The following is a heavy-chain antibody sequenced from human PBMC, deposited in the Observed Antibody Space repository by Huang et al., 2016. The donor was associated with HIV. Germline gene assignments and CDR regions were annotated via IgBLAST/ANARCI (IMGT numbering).Heavy chain of an antibody. J-gene: IGHJ4*02. Sequence: EVQLVESGGGLIQPGGSLRLSCAASGFTVSNNYMTWVRQAPGKGREGGSGLFGGGSTSYGDSVKGRFTISRDNSKNTLFLQMNSLRAEDTAVYYCARVPPGYGGNSYLDYWGQGTLVTVSS. CDR1: GFTVSNNY. D-gene: IGHD2-21*02. CDR2: LFGGGST. CDR3: ARVPPGYGGNSYLDY. V-gene: IGHV3-53*01.